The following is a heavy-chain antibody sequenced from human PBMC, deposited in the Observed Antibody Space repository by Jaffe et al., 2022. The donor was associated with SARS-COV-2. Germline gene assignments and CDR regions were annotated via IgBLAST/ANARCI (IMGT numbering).Heavy chain of an antibody. Sequence: EVQVLESGGGLVQPGGSLRLSCAASGFTFSHFAMSWVRQAPGKGLEWVSGISGSGGTTDYADSVRGRFTISRDRSKNTVYLQMNSLRAEDTAVYYCAKGELTYFDTGDAFDIWGQGTLVTVSS. D-gene: IGHD3-22*01. J-gene: IGHJ3*02. CDR2: ISGSGGTT. CDR1: GFTFSHFA. V-gene: IGHV3-23*01. CDR3: AKGELTYFDTGDAFDI.